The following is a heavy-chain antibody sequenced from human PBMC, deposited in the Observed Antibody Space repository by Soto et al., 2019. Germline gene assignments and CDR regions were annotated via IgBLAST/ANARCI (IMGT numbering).Heavy chain of an antibody. CDR3: AKLNGYDVWYMDV. J-gene: IGHJ6*03. CDR1: GFTFSSYA. CDR2: ISGGADNT. D-gene: IGHD5-12*01. Sequence: EVQLLESGGGLVQPGGSLRLSCAASGFTFSSYAMSWVRQAPGKGLEWVSAISGGADNTYFADSVKGRFTISRDNSKTTLYLQMNSLGAEDTAIYYCAKLNGYDVWYMDVLGKGTTVTVSS. V-gene: IGHV3-23*01.